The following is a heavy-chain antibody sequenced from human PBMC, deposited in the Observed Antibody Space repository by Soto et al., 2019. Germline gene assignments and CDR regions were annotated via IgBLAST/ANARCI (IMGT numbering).Heavy chain of an antibody. Sequence: TTENLTHTWAVSGASIESGDYYWSWIRQPPGKGLEWIGYVYYSGTTNYNPFLKSRVNLSLDKSKNQFSLKMNSVTAADTAWYYCGRGSGYDSFDDSGQGVLVAVS. V-gene: IGHV4-61*08. J-gene: IGHJ4*02. CDR2: VYYSGTT. CDR1: GASIESGDYY. D-gene: IGHD5-12*01. CDR3: GRGSGYDSFDD.